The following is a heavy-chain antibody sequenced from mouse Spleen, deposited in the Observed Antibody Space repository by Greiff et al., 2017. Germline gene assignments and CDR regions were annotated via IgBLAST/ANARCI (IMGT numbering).Heavy chain of an antibody. J-gene: IGHJ3*01. CDR3: ARGGLRVLFAY. D-gene: IGHD2-4*01. CDR2: IDPSDSYT. V-gene: IGHV1-50*01. Sequence: VQLQQPGAELVKPGASVKLSCKASGYTFTSYWMQWVKQRPGQGLEWIGEIDPSDSYTNYNQKFKGKATLTVDTSSSTAYMQLSSLTSEDSAVYYCARGGLRVLFAYWGQGTLVTVSA. CDR1: GYTFTSYW.